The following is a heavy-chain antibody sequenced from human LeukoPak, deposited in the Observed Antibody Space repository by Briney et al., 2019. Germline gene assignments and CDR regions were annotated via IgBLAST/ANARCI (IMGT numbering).Heavy chain of an antibody. CDR2: XNPNSGGT. V-gene: IGHV1-2*02. J-gene: IGHJ4*02. D-gene: IGHD3-22*01. Sequence: ASVKVSCKASGYTXTGXYMHWVRQAPGXXXXXXGWXNPNSGGTNYAQKFQGRVTMTRDTSISTAYMELSRLRSDDTAVYYCARGYFRWSYYDSSGYYDYWGQGTLVTVSS. CDR1: GYTXTGXY. CDR3: ARGYFRWSYYDSSGYYDY.